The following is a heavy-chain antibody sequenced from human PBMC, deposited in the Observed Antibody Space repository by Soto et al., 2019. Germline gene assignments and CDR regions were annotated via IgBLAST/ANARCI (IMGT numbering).Heavy chain of an antibody. CDR1: GYTFTSYD. J-gene: IGHJ6*02. CDR3: ARVRYSSSSWFGYYYYGMDV. D-gene: IGHD6-6*01. CDR2: MNPNSGNT. Sequence: QVQLVQSGAEVKKPGASVKVSCKASGYTFTSYDINWVRQATGQGLEWMGWMNPNSGNTGYAQKFQGRVTMTRNTSISTAYMELSSLRSEDTAVYYCARVRYSSSSWFGYYYYGMDVWGQGTTVTVSS. V-gene: IGHV1-8*01.